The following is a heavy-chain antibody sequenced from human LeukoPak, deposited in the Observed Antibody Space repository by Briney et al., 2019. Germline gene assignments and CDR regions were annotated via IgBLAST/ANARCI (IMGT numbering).Heavy chain of an antibody. V-gene: IGHV3-7*01. CDR2: IKQDGSEK. CDR3: ARDDPYYDFWSGPVNTYYYYGMDV. Sequence: GGSLRLSCAASGFTFSSYWMSWVRQAPGKGLEWVSNIKQDGSEKYYVDSVKGRFTISRDNAKNSLYLQMNSLRAEDTAVYYCARDDPYYDFWSGPVNTYYYYGMDVWGQGTTVTVSS. CDR1: GFTFSSYW. D-gene: IGHD3-3*01. J-gene: IGHJ6*02.